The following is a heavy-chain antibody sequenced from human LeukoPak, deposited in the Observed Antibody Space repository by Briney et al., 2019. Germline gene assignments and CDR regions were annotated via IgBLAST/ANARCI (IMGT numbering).Heavy chain of an antibody. Sequence: ASVKVSCKASGYTFSSNDINWVRQATGQGLEWMGWMNPHSGNTGYAQKFQGRVTITRNSSISTAYMELSSLRSEDTAVYYCARRYFDWLLYNGGYYDYYYGMDVWGQGTTVTVSS. CDR2: MNPHSGNT. V-gene: IGHV1-8*01. D-gene: IGHD3-9*01. CDR1: GYTFSSND. CDR3: ARRYFDWLLYNGGYYDYYYGMDV. J-gene: IGHJ6*02.